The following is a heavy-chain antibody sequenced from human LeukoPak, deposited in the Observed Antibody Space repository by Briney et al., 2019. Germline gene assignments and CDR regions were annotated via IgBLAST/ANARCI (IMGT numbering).Heavy chain of an antibody. CDR2: ISSSGSSI. Sequence: GGSLRLSCAASGFSFSDYYMSWNRQAPGKGLEWISYISSSGSSIYYADSVRGRFTISRDNAKNSLYLQMNSLRDEDTAVYYCARDSLLEWLTFDYWGQGTLVIVSS. V-gene: IGHV3-11*04. D-gene: IGHD3-3*01. CDR1: GFSFSDYY. CDR3: ARDSLLEWLTFDY. J-gene: IGHJ4*02.